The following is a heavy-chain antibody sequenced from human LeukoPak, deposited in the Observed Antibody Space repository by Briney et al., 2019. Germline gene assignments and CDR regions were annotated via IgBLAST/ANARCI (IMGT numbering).Heavy chain of an antibody. J-gene: IGHJ4*02. CDR3: ARGTGEGYSYGRYYFDY. CDR1: GYTFTRYY. D-gene: IGHD5-18*01. CDR2: INPNSGGT. V-gene: IGHV1-2*02. Sequence: ASVKVSCKASGYTFTRYYMHWVRQAPGQGLEWMGWINPNSGGTNYAQKFQGRVTMTRDTPISTAYMELSRLRAHDTAVYYCARGTGEGYSYGRYYFDYWGQGTLVTVSS.